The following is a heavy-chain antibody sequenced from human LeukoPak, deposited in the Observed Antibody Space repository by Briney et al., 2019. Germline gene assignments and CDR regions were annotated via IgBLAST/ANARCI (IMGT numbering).Heavy chain of an antibody. Sequence: SETLSLTCAVSGGSISSNNWWGWVRQPPGKGLEWIGEIYHSGSTNYNPSLKSRVTISVDKSKNQFSLKLSSVTAADTAVYYCAGNELKRGDDYWGQGTLVTVSS. D-gene: IGHD1-1*01. CDR1: GGSISSNNW. CDR2: IYHSGST. CDR3: AGNELKRGDDY. J-gene: IGHJ4*02. V-gene: IGHV4-4*02.